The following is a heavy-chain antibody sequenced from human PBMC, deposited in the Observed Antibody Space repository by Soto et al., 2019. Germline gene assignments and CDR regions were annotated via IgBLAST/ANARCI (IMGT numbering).Heavy chain of an antibody. J-gene: IGHJ6*02. Sequence: PSETLSLTCTVSGGSISSYYWSWIRQPAGKGLEWIGRIYTSGSTNYNPSLKSRVTMSVDTSKNQFSPKLSSVTAADTAVYYCARDGDYDSSGPKGYYYYYYGMDVWGQGTTVTVSS. CDR2: IYTSGST. CDR1: GGSISSYY. D-gene: IGHD3-22*01. CDR3: ARDGDYDSSGPKGYYYYYYGMDV. V-gene: IGHV4-4*07.